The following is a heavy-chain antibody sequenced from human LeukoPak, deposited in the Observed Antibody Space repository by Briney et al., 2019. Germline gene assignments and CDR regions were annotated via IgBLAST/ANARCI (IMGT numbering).Heavy chain of an antibody. CDR1: GYTFTSYY. D-gene: IGHD2-2*01. Sequence: ASVKVSCKASGYTFTSYYMYWVRQAPGQGLEWMGIINPSGGSTSYAQKFQGRVTMTRDTSTSTVYMELSSLRSEDTAVYYCARGGDIVVVPALRGDVWGQGTTVTVSS. CDR2: INPSGGST. CDR3: ARGGDIVVVPALRGDV. V-gene: IGHV1-46*01. J-gene: IGHJ6*02.